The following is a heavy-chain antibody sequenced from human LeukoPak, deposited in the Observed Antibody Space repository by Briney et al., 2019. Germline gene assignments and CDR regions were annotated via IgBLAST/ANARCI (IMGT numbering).Heavy chain of an antibody. V-gene: IGHV1-18*01. Sequence: ASVKVSCKASGYTFTSYDINWVRQATGQGLEWMGWISAYNGNTNYAQKLQGRVTMTTDTSTSTAYMELRSLRSDDTAVYYCARVRTIVGGPRHDAFDIWGQGTMVTVSS. D-gene: IGHD1-26*01. CDR1: GYTFTSYD. J-gene: IGHJ3*02. CDR2: ISAYNGNT. CDR3: ARVRTIVGGPRHDAFDI.